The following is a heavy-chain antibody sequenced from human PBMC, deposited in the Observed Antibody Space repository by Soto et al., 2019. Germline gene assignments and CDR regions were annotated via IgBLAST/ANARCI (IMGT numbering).Heavy chain of an antibody. CDR3: ARGVGFGYYYYHMDL. V-gene: IGHV4-61*01. D-gene: IGHD3-10*01. Sequence: SETLSLTCTVSGDSVTSVSDYWSWIRQPPGKGLEWIGYIYYSGSADYNPSLGSRVTISIDTSKNQFSLKLTSVTAADTAVYYCARGVGFGYYYYHMDLWGQGTTVT. CDR2: IYYSGSA. J-gene: IGHJ6*02. CDR1: GDSVTSVSDY.